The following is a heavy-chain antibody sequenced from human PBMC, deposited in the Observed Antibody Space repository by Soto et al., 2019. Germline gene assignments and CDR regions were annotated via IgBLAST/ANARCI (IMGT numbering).Heavy chain of an antibody. CDR2: IYHSGST. V-gene: IGHV4-4*02. CDR3: ARGPPYYDFWSGTEGGMDV. D-gene: IGHD3-3*01. Sequence: SETLSLTCAVSGGSISSSNWWSWVRQPPGKGLEWIGEIYHSGSTNYNPSLKSRVTISVDKSKNQFSLKLSSVTAADTVVYYCARGPPYYDFWSGTEGGMDVWGQGTTVTVSS. J-gene: IGHJ6*02. CDR1: GGSISSSNW.